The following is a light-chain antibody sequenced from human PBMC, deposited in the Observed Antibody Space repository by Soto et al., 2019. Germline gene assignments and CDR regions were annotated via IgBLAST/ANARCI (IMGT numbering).Light chain of an antibody. V-gene: IGKV3-15*01. J-gene: IGKJ2*01. CDR3: QQYKNCPPSYT. CDR1: QSVTKN. Sequence: EVVMTQSPATLSLSPGERATLSCRASQSVTKNLAWYQQRPGQAPRLLIYGASTRATGVPARFSGSGSGTDVSLTISSLQSEDFAVYDCQQYKNCPPSYTFGQGTKLEIK. CDR2: GAS.